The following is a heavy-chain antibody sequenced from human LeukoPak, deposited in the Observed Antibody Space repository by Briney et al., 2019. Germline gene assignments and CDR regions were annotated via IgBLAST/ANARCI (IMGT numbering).Heavy chain of an antibody. Sequence: GGSLRLSCAASGFTFSSYGMHWVRQAPGKGLEWVAVIWYDGSNKYYADSVKGRFTISRDNSKNTLYLQMNSLRAEDTAVYYCARVPSGSLGYFDYWGQGTLVTVSS. V-gene: IGHV3-33*01. D-gene: IGHD2-15*01. CDR3: ARVPSGSLGYFDY. J-gene: IGHJ4*02. CDR2: IWYDGSNK. CDR1: GFTFSSYG.